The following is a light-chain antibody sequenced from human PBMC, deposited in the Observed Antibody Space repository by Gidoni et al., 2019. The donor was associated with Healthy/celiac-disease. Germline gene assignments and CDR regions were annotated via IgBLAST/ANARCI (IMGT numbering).Light chain of an antibody. CDR3: QHYDNLPLT. CDR1: QDISNY. Sequence: DIQMTQSPSSLSASVGDRVTITCQASQDISNYLNWYQQKPGKAPKLLIYEASNLETGVPSMFSGSGSGTDFTFTISSLQPEDIATYYCQHYDNLPLTFGGGTKVEIK. J-gene: IGKJ4*01. V-gene: IGKV1-33*01. CDR2: EAS.